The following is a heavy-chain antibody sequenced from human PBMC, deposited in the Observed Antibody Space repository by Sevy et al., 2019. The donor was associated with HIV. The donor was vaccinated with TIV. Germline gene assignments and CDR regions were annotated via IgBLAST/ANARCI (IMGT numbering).Heavy chain of an antibody. V-gene: IGHV3-23*01. CDR2: ISGSGGST. Sequence: GGSLRLSCAASGFTFSSYAMSWVRQPPGKGLEWVSAISGSGGSTYYGDSVKGRFTISRDNSKNTQYLQMNSLRAEDTAVYYCAKDKGGYDYIWGSYRFAFDIWGQGTMVTVSS. D-gene: IGHD3-16*02. J-gene: IGHJ3*02. CDR3: AKDKGGYDYIWGSYRFAFDI. CDR1: GFTFSSYA.